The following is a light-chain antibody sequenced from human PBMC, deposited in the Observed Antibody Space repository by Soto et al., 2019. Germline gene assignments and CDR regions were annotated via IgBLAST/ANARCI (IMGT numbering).Light chain of an antibody. J-gene: IGLJ2*01. CDR3: AAFTTDSTLI. V-gene: IGLV2-14*01. Sequence: QSALTQPASVSGSPGQSITISSTGTTSDIGLFNYVSWYQHFPGKAPKLLIYDVHNRPSGVSSRFSGSKSVDTASLISSGLQAQDDADYYCAAFTTDSTLIFGGGTKLTVL. CDR2: DVH. CDR1: TSDIGLFNY.